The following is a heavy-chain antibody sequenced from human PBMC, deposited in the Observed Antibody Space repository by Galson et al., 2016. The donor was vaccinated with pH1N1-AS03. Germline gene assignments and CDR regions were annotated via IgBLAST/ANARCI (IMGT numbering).Heavy chain of an antibody. D-gene: IGHD1-26*01. CDR1: GFTFNDHT. J-gene: IGHJ4*02. CDR2: TSWNGDKI. Sequence: SLRLSCAASGFTFNDHTMHWVRQAPGKGLEWVSGTSWNGDKIDYADSVKGRFSISRDNARNSLYLQMNSLRSEDTALYYCARGQRGSYPTFDSWGQGTRVTVSS. CDR3: ARGQRGSYPTFDS. V-gene: IGHV3-9*01.